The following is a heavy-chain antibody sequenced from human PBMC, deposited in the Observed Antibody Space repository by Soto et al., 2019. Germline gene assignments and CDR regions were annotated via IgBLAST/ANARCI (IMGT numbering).Heavy chain of an antibody. J-gene: IGHJ5*02. CDR2: IYYSGST. CDR1: GGSISSYY. CDR3: ARVPYSDSSGYYGRRDWFDP. V-gene: IGHV4-59*01. D-gene: IGHD3-22*01. Sequence: SETLSLTCTVSGGSISSYYWSWIRQPPGKGLEWIGYIYYSGSTNYNPSLKSRVTISVDTSKNQFSLKLSSVTAADTAVYYCARVPYSDSSGYYGRRDWFDPWGQGTLVTVSS.